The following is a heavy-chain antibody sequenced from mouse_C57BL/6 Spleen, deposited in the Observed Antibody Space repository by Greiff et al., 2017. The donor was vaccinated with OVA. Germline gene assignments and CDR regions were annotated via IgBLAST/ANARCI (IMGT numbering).Heavy chain of an antibody. J-gene: IGHJ2*01. D-gene: IGHD1-1*01. CDR3: ARHPLGGSSYFDY. V-gene: IGHV5-6*01. Sequence: EVQRVESGGDLVKPGGSLKLSCAASGFTFSSYGMSWVRQTPDKRLEWVATISSGGSYTYYPDSVKGRFTISRDNAKNTLYLQMSSLKSEDTAMYYCARHPLGGSSYFDYWGQGTTLTVSS. CDR2: ISSGGSYT. CDR1: GFTFSSYG.